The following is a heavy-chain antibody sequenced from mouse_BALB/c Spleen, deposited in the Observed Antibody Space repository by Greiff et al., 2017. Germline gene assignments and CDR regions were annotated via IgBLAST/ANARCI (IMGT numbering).Heavy chain of an antibody. D-gene: IGHD1-1*01. CDR1: GYTFTSYW. J-gene: IGHJ4*01. CDR2: INPSTGYT. V-gene: IGHV1-4*01. CDR3: ARCITTVPDYYAMDY. Sequence: VQLQQSGTVLARPGASVKMSCKASGYTFTSYWMHWVKQRPGQGLEWIGYINPSTGYTEYNQKFKDKATLTADKSSSTAYMQLSSLTSEDSAVYYCARCITTVPDYYAMDYWGQGTSGTVSS.